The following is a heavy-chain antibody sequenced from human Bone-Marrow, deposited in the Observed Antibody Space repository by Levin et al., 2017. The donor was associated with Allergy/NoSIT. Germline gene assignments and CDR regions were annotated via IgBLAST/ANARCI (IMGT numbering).Heavy chain of an antibody. J-gene: IGHJ4*02. CDR1: GHSITSDYY. CDR3: TRDALRGGWGPSHEY. Sequence: ASETLSLTCDVSGHSITSDYYWGWIRQSPGKGLEWIGNTYHSGYINYNPSLKSRVSISVEKSKNQFSLKVTSATAADTAVYYCTRDALRGGWGPSHEYWGQGTLVAVSS. CDR2: TYHSGYI. V-gene: IGHV4-38-2*02. D-gene: IGHD5-12*01.